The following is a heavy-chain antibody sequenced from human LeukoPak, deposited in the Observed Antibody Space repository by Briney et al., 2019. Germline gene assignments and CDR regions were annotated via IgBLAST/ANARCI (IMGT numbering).Heavy chain of an antibody. Sequence: GGALRLSCAASGFTLEGFFMHWGRQVSGEGLGGIFLIDWDGGIIYYADSVKGRFTVSRDNSKRSLYLHLSSLTPEDTAFYYCAKDSFVGTTSFLDSWGQGTLVTVSS. D-gene: IGHD1-26*01. J-gene: IGHJ4*02. CDR1: GFTLEGFF. CDR2: IDWDGGII. V-gene: IGHV3-43*01. CDR3: AKDSFVGTTSFLDS.